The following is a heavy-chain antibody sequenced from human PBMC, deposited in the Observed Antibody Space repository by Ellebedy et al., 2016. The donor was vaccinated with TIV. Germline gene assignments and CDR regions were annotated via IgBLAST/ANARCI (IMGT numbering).Heavy chain of an antibody. V-gene: IGHV4-61*01. J-gene: IGHJ4*02. CDR2: MYNSARS. CDR3: ARGVLSGFGQHFDY. D-gene: IGHD3-3*01. Sequence: SETLSLXCSVPGASVNSGTYSWNWFRQPPGKGLEWIGYMYNSARSNYNPSLKSRVTISVDSSKDQFSLNLQSVTAVDTALYYCARGVLSGFGQHFDYWGQGTLVTVS. CDR1: GASVNSGTYS.